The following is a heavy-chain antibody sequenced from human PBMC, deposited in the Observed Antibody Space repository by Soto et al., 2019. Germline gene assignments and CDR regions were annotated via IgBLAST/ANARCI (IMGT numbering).Heavy chain of an antibody. D-gene: IGHD1-1*01. CDR2: IIPIFGPA. V-gene: IGHV1-69*13. CDR1: GGTFSSHS. Sequence: SVKVSCKSSGGTFSSHSINWVRQAPGQGLEWMGGIIPIFGPANFAKKFQGRVTITADESTTTAYMELSSLTSEDTAVYYCSTGSFTSTGGRIGYHYNAMDVWGQGTTVTVSS. CDR3: STGSFTSTGGRIGYHYNAMDV. J-gene: IGHJ6*02.